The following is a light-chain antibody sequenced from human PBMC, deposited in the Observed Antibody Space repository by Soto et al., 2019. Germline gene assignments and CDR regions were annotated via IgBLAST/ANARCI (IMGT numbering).Light chain of an antibody. CDR2: WAS. CDR1: QSVLYSSNNKNY. V-gene: IGKV4-1*01. Sequence: DIVMTQSPDSLAVSLGERATINCKSSQSVLYSSNNKNYLAWYQQTPGQPPKLLIYWASTRESGVPDRFSGSGSGTDFTLTISSLQAEDVAVYYGQQYYSTPPTFGQGTKLEIK. J-gene: IGKJ2*01. CDR3: QQYYSTPPT.